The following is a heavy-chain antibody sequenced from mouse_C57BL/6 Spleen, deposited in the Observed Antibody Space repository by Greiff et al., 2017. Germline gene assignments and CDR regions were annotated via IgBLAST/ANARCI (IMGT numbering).Heavy chain of an antibody. V-gene: IGHV2-6*01. CDR2: IWGVGST. Sequence: VMLVESGPGLVAPSQSLSITCTVSGFSLTSYGVDWVRQSPGKGLEWLGVIWGVGSTNYNSALKSRLSISKDNSKSQVFLKMNSLQTDDTAMYYCASPLSGTPFAYWGQGTLVTVSA. J-gene: IGHJ3*01. D-gene: IGHD4-1*01. CDR1: GFSLTSYG. CDR3: ASPLSGTPFAY.